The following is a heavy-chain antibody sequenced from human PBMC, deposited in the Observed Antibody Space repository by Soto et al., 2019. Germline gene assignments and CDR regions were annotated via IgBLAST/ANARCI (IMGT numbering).Heavy chain of an antibody. D-gene: IGHD5-18*01. Sequence: ASVKVSCKASGYTFTGYYMHWVRQAPGQGLEWMGWINPNSVGTKHAQKFQRWVTMPRDTCISTSYMELSRLRSDDTAVYYCAREWGYRYGYFPYYFDYWGQGTLVTVSS. V-gene: IGHV1-2*04. CDR3: AREWGYRYGYFPYYFDY. CDR2: INPNSVGT. CDR1: GYTFTGYY. J-gene: IGHJ4*02.